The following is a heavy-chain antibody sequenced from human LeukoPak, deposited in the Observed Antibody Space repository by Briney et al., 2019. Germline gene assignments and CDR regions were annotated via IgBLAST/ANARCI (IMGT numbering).Heavy chain of an antibody. Sequence: PGGSLRLSCAASGFTVSSNCMSWVRQAPGKGLEWVSLIYSGGSTYYADSVKGRFTISRDNSKKTLYLQMNSRRAEDTAVYYCARGGDSSGSIRSAFDIWGQGTMVTVSS. D-gene: IGHD3-22*01. V-gene: IGHV3-53*01. J-gene: IGHJ3*02. CDR3: ARGGDSSGSIRSAFDI. CDR2: IYSGGST. CDR1: GFTVSSNC.